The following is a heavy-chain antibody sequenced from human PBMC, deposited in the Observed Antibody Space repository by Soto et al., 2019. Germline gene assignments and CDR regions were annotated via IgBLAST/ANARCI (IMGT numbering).Heavy chain of an antibody. CDR1: GYSISSGYY. Sequence: PSETLSLTCAVSGYSISSGYYWGWIRQPPGKGLEWIGSIYHSGSTYYNPSLKSRVTISVDTSKNQFSLKLSSVTAADTAVYYCARDQLAPTYYSVGMDVWGQGTTGNVS. CDR3: ARDQLAPTYYSVGMDV. V-gene: IGHV4-38-2*02. D-gene: IGHD1-1*01. CDR2: IYHSGST. J-gene: IGHJ6*02.